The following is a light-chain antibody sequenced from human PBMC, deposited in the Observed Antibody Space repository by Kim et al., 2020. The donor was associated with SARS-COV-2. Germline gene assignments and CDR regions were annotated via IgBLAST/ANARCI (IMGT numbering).Light chain of an antibody. J-gene: IGLJ1*01. CDR3: SSYTSSSTPV. V-gene: IGLV2-14*03. Sequence: GQSITISCTGTSSDVGGYNYVSWYQQHPGKAPKLMIYDVSNRPSGVSNRFSGSKSGNTASLTISGLQAEDEADYYCSSYTSSSTPVFGTGTKSPS. CDR1: SSDVGGYNY. CDR2: DVS.